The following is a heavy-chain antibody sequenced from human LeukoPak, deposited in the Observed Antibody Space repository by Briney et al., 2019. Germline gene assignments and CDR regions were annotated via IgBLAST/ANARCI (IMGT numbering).Heavy chain of an antibody. CDR1: GYTFTSYD. Sequence: GASVKVSCNASGYTFTSYDINWVRQATGQGLEWMGWMNPNSGNTGYAQKFQARVTITRNTSISTAYMELSSLRSEDTAVYYCARGDLVGADDTNFDYWGQGTLVTVSS. J-gene: IGHJ4*02. D-gene: IGHD1-26*01. V-gene: IGHV1-8*03. CDR3: ARGDLVGADDTNFDY. CDR2: MNPNSGNT.